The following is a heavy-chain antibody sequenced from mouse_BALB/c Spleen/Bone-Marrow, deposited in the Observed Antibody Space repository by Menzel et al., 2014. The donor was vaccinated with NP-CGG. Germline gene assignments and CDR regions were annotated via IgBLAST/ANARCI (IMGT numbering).Heavy chain of an antibody. Sequence: EVKLQESGGGLVKPGGSLKLSCAASGFTFSSYAMSWVRQTPEKSLEWVASISSGGSTYYPDSVKGRFTISRDNARNILYLQMSSLRSEDTAMYYCARYDYDGAYAMDYWGQGTSVTVSS. CDR2: ISSGGST. CDR1: GFTFSSYA. D-gene: IGHD2-4*01. V-gene: IGHV5-6-5*01. J-gene: IGHJ4*01. CDR3: ARYDYDGAYAMDY.